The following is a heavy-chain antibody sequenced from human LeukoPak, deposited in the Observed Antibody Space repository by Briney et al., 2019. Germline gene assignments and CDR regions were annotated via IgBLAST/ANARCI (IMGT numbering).Heavy chain of an antibody. Sequence: GGFLRLSCAASGFTFSSYSMNWVRQAPGKGLEWVSYISSSSSTIYYADSVKGRFTISRDNAKNSLYLQMNSLRAEDTAVYYCARSSYGSGSYYISDYYYYYMDVWGKGTTVTVSS. CDR1: GFTFSSYS. CDR2: ISSSSSTI. D-gene: IGHD3-10*01. CDR3: ARSSYGSGSYYISDYYYYYMDV. J-gene: IGHJ6*03. V-gene: IGHV3-48*04.